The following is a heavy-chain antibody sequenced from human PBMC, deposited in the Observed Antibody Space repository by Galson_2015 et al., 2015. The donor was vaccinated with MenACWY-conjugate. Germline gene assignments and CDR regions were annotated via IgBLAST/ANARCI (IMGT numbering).Heavy chain of an antibody. CDR3: ARYVGASVAFEV. D-gene: IGHD1-26*01. CDR2: ITSSSTYT. Sequence: SLRLSCAASGFTFSDYYMTWIRQAPGKGLEWVSYITSSSTYTNYADSVKGRFTISRNNAKNSLFLQMNTLRAEDTAVYYCARYVGASVAFEVWCQGTLVPVSS. V-gene: IGHV3-11*06. J-gene: IGHJ3*01. CDR1: GFTFSDYY.